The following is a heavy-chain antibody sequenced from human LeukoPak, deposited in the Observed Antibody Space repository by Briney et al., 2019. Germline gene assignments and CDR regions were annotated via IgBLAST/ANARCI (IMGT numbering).Heavy chain of an antibody. J-gene: IGHJ4*02. CDR2: IYYSGSP. V-gene: IGHV4-30-4*08. CDR1: GGSISSGDYY. D-gene: IGHD1-7*01. Sequence: SQTLSLTCTVSGGSISSGDYYWSWIRQPPGKGLEWIAYIYYSGSPYYNPSLKSRVTISVDTSKNQFSLKLTSVTAADTAVYYCAAFNWNYYFDYWGQGALVTVSS. CDR3: AAFNWNYYFDY.